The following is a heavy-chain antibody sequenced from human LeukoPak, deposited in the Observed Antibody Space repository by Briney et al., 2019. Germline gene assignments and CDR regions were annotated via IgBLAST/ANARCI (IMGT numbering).Heavy chain of an antibody. J-gene: IGHJ4*02. CDR3: AREVYYDSSGSPTIDY. V-gene: IGHV1-18*01. CDR1: GYTFTSYG. Sequence: ASVKVSCKASGYTFTSYGISWVRQAPGQGLEWMGWISAYNGNTNYAQKLQGRVTMTTDTSTSTAYMELRSLRSDDTAVYYCAREVYYDSSGSPTIDYWGQGTLVTVSS. D-gene: IGHD3-22*01. CDR2: ISAYNGNT.